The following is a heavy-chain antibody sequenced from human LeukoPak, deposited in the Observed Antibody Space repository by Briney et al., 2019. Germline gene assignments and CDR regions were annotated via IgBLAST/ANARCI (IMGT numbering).Heavy chain of an antibody. J-gene: IGHJ6*03. D-gene: IGHD4-17*01. V-gene: IGHV4-61*09. CDR2: IYTSGST. CDR3: ARDKPDYGDYSTSPAYYMDV. Sequence: SQTLSLTCTVSGGSISSGNYYWSWIRQPAGKGLEWIGHIYTSGSTNYNPSLRSRVTMSVDTSKNQFSLKLSSVTAADTAVYYCARDKPDYGDYSTSPAYYMDVWGKGTTVTVSS. CDR1: GGSISSGNYY.